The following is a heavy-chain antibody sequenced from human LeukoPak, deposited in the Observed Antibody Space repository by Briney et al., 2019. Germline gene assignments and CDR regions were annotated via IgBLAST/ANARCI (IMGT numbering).Heavy chain of an antibody. Sequence: GGSLRLSCAASGFTFSSYSMNWVRQVPGKGLEWVSHISSSSDTIFYADSVKGRFTISRDDAKNSLYLQMNSLRAEDTAVYYCARDPEYQLLYGTDAFDIWGQGTMVTVSS. J-gene: IGHJ3*02. CDR3: ARDPEYQLLYGTDAFDI. V-gene: IGHV3-48*04. CDR1: GFTFSSYS. CDR2: ISSSSDTI. D-gene: IGHD2-2*02.